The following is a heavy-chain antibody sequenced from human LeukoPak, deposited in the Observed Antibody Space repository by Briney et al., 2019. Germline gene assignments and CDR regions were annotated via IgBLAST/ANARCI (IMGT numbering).Heavy chain of an antibody. CDR1: GFTFSSYS. D-gene: IGHD6-19*01. CDR2: ISSSSSTI. Sequence: PGGSLRLSCAASGFTFSSYSMNWVRQAPGKGLEWVSYISSSSSTIYYADSVKGRFTISRDNAKNSLYLQMNSLRAEDTAVYYCARGVGETLSGWTLDYWGHGTLVAVSS. J-gene: IGHJ4*01. CDR3: ARGVGETLSGWTLDY. V-gene: IGHV3-48*01.